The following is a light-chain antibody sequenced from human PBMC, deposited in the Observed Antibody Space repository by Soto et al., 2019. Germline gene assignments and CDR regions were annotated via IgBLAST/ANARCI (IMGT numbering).Light chain of an antibody. V-gene: IGLV2-14*01. CDR2: DVS. CDR1: SSDVGGYNY. Sequence: QSVLTQPASVSGSPGQSITISCTGTSSDVGGYNYVSWYQQHPGKAPKFMIYDVSNRPSEVSNRFSGSKSGNAASLTISGLQVEDEADYYCCSYTTSNTRQIVFGTGTKVTVL. CDR3: CSYTTSNTRQIV. J-gene: IGLJ1*01.